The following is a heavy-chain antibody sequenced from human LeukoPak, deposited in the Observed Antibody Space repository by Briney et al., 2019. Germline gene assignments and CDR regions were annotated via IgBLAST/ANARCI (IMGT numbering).Heavy chain of an antibody. CDR3: ARDLGWGSPVAY. V-gene: IGHV4-4*07. J-gene: IGHJ4*02. Sequence: SETLSLTCIVSGGSISSHFWNWIRQPAGRGLEWIGKIYGGGSTTYNPSPHYNPSFKSRVTMSMDTSNNEFSLSLTSVTAAHMAVYYCARDLGWGSPVAYWGQGILVTVST. D-gene: IGHD3-16*01. CDR2: IYGGGST. CDR1: GGSISSHF.